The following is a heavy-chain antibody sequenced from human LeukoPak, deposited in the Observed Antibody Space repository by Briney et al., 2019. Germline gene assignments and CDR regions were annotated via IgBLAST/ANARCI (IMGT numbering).Heavy chain of an antibody. CDR2: ISSNNLHI. CDR3: VGPDSQFDC. Sequence: GGSLRLSCAASGFTFSDQSINWVRQAPGKGLEWVSSISSNNLHIFYADSVKGRFTISRDNAKNSLYLQMNNLRAEDTAVYYCVGPDSQFDCWGQGTLVTVSS. V-gene: IGHV3-21*01. D-gene: IGHD3-10*01. CDR1: GFTFSDQS. J-gene: IGHJ5*01.